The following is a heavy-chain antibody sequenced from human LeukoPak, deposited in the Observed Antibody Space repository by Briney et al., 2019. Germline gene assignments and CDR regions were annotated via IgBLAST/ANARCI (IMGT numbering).Heavy chain of an antibody. J-gene: IGHJ4*02. CDR3: ARERPGRTAYNSGFDY. CDR1: GFTFSSYE. D-gene: IGHD1-1*01. V-gene: IGHV3-48*03. Sequence: GGSLRLSCAASGFTFSSYEMNWVRQAPGKGLEWVSYISSSGSTIYYADSVKGRFTISRDNAKNSLYLQMNSPRAEDTAVYYCARERPGRTAYNSGFDYWGQGTLVTVSS. CDR2: ISSSGSTI.